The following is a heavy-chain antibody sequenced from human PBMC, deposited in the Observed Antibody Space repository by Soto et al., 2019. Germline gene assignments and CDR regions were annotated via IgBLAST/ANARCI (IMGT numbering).Heavy chain of an antibody. CDR3: ARVIAGARGLFDY. V-gene: IGHV4-59*01. J-gene: IGHJ4*02. D-gene: IGHD2-15*01. Sequence: SETLSLTCTVSGGSISSYYWSWIRQPPGKGLEWIGYIYYSGSTNYNPSLKSRVTISVDTSKNQFSLKLSSVTAADTTVYYCARVIAGARGLFDYWGQGTLVTVSS. CDR1: GGSISSYY. CDR2: IYYSGST.